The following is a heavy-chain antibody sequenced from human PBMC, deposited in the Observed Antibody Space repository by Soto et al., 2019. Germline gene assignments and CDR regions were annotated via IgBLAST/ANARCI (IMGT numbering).Heavy chain of an antibody. CDR1: GFTFGDYA. D-gene: IGHD3-22*01. CDR3: TRGGDYDSSGYYYDYYYGMDV. Sequence: EVQLVESGGGLVQPGRSLRLSCTASGFTFGDYAMSWVSQAPGKGLEWVGFIRSKAYGGTTEYAASVKGRFTISRDDSKSIAYLQMNSLKTEDTAVYYCTRGGDYDSSGYYYDYYYGMDVWGQGTTVTVSS. J-gene: IGHJ6*02. V-gene: IGHV3-49*04. CDR2: IRSKAYGGTT.